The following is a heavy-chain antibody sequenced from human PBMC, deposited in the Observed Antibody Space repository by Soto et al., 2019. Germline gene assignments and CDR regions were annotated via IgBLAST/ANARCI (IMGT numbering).Heavy chain of an antibody. D-gene: IGHD2-15*01. J-gene: IGHJ4*02. Sequence: GGSLRLSCAASGFTFSSYAMSWVRQAPGKGLEWVSAIRGSGGSTYYADSVKGRFTISRDNSKNTLYLQMNSLRAEDTAVYYCAKDRGGGHLEGYFDYWGQGTLVTVSS. CDR1: GFTFSSYA. CDR2: IRGSGGST. CDR3: AKDRGGGHLEGYFDY. V-gene: IGHV3-23*01.